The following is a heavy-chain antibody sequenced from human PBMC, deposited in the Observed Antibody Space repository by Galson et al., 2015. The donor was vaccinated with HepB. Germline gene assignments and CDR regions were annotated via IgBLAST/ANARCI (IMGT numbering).Heavy chain of an antibody. D-gene: IGHD6-6*01. CDR2: ITNSGGRR. J-gene: IGHJ6*02. CDR3: AKGAYMSSYSLYGMDA. CDR1: GFRFGDTW. Sequence: SLRLSCAGSGFRFGDTWMNWVRQAPGKGLEWVSGITNSGGRRYYAEPGKGRFTISRDNSKNTVFLQMSSLRAEDTAIYYCAKGAYMSSYSLYGMDAWGQGTTVIVSS. V-gene: IGHV3-23*01.